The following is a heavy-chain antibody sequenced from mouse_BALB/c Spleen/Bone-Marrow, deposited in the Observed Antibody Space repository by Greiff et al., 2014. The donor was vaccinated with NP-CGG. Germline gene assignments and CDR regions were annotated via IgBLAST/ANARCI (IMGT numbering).Heavy chain of an antibody. Sequence: EVQLQQSGAELVKPGASVKLSCTASGFNIKDTYMHWVKQRPEQGLEWIGRIDPANGNTKYDPKFQGKATITADTSSNTAYLQLSRLTSEDTAVYDCAGASHYAMDYWGQGTSVTVSA. CDR2: IDPANGNT. CDR3: AGASHYAMDY. J-gene: IGHJ4*01. V-gene: IGHV14-3*02. CDR1: GFNIKDTY.